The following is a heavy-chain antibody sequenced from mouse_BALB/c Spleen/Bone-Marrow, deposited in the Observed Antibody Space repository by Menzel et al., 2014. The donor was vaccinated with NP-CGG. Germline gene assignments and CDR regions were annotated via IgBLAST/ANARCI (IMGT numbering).Heavy chain of an antibody. CDR2: IGTSDSYT. D-gene: IGHD4-1*01. V-gene: IGHV1-69*01. CDR3: ARGTGWYFDV. Sequence: QVQLKESGAELVMPGASVKMSCKASGYTFTDYWMHWVEQRPGQGLEWIGAIGTSDSYTSYNQKFKGKATLTVDESSSTAYMQLSSLTSEDSAVYYCARGTGWYFDVWGAGTTVTVSS. J-gene: IGHJ1*01. CDR1: GYTFTDYW.